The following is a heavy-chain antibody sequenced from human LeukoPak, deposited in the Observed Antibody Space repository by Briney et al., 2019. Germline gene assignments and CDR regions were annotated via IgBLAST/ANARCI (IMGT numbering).Heavy chain of an antibody. J-gene: IGHJ4*02. V-gene: IGHV3-7*01. CDR3: ARDGWGYCSSTSCSYFDY. CDR1: GFTFSSYW. CDR2: IKQDGSEK. Sequence: GGSLRLSCAASGFTFSSYWMSWVRQAPGKGLEWVANIKQDGSEKYYVDSVKGRFTISRDNAKNSLYLQMNSLRAEDTAVYYCARDGWGYCSSTSCSYFDYWGQGTLVTVSS. D-gene: IGHD2-2*01.